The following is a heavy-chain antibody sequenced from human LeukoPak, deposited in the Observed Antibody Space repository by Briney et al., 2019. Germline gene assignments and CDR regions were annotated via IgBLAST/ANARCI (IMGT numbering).Heavy chain of an antibody. D-gene: IGHD4-17*01. CDR2: FDPEDGET. CDR1: GYTLTELS. J-gene: IGHJ4*02. CDR3: ATHDYGDYPLEY. Sequence: ASVNVSCKVSGYTLTELSMHWVRQAPGKGLEWMGGFDPEDGETIYAQKFQGRVTMTEDTSTDTAYMELSSLRSEDTAVYYCATHDYGDYPLEYWGQGTLVTVSS. V-gene: IGHV1-24*01.